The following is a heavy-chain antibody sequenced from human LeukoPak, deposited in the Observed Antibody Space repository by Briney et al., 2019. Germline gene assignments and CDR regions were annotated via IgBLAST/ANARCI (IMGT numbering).Heavy chain of an antibody. CDR2: ISYDGSNE. J-gene: IGHJ4*02. Sequence: PGGSLRLSCAASGFTFSTYGMHWVRQAPGKGLEWVAVISYDGSNEYYADSVKGRFTISRDNSKNTLYLQMSSLRAEDTAVYYCAKEFNRGLPDYWGQGTLGTVPS. D-gene: IGHD2-21*01. CDR1: GFTFSTYG. V-gene: IGHV3-30*18. CDR3: AKEFNRGLPDY.